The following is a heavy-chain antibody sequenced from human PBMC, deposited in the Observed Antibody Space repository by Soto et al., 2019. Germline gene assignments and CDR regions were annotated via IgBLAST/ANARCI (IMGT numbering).Heavy chain of an antibody. J-gene: IGHJ5*02. CDR3: ARDRDVLRYFDWLLTAFYSP. CDR1: GFTFSSYS. V-gene: IGHV3-21*01. CDR2: ISSSSSYI. Sequence: PGGSLRLSCAASGFTFSSYSMNWVRQAPGKGLEWVSSISSSSSYIYYADPVKGRFTISRDNAKNSLYLQMNSLRAEDTAVYYCARDRDVLRYFDWLLTAFYSPWGQGTLVTVSS. D-gene: IGHD3-9*01.